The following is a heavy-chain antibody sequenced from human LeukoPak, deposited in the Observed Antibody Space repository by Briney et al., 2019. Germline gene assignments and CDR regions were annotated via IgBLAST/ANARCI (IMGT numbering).Heavy chain of an antibody. Sequence: GGSLRLSCATAAFSFRSDWMSWVRQPPGKGLEWVANINHDGSKTHYVDSMKGRFTIYRDNTENSLFLQVNSVRAEDTAMYYCARDTSPSSRRIYFDVFDMWRRETM. CDR1: AFSFRSDW. D-gene: IGHD2-15*01. V-gene: IGHV3-7*01. CDR2: INHDGSKT. J-gene: IGHJ3*02. CDR3: ARDTSPSSRRIYFDVFDM.